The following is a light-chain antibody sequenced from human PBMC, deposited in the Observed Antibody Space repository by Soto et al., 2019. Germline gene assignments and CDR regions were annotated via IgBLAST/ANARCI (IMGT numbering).Light chain of an antibody. CDR3: QQYYSTLT. CDR1: QSVLYSSNNQNY. V-gene: IGKV4-1*01. CDR2: WAS. Sequence: DIVMTQSPDSLAVSLGERATINCKSSQSVLYSSNNQNYLAWYQQKPGQPPKLLIYWASTRESGVPDRFSGSGSGTDFTLTISSLQAEDVAVYYCQQYYSTLTFGGGTQVEIK. J-gene: IGKJ4*01.